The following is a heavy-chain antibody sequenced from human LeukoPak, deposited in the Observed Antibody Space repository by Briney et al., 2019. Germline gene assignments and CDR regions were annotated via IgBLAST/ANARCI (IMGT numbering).Heavy chain of an antibody. CDR2: IRYDGSNK. CDR1: GFTFSSYG. V-gene: IGHV3-30*02. Sequence: GGSLRLSCAASGFTFSSYGMHWVRQAPGKGVEWVAFIRYDGSNKYNADSVKGRFTISRDNSKNTLYLQMNSLRAEDTAVYYCAKDALQYGGNNWFDPWGQGTLVTVSS. CDR3: AKDALQYGGNNWFDP. J-gene: IGHJ5*02. D-gene: IGHD4-23*01.